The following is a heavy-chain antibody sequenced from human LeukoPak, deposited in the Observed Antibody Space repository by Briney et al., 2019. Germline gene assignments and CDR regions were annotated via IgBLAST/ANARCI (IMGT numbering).Heavy chain of an antibody. CDR1: GYTLTELS. J-gene: IGHJ3*02. D-gene: IGHD3-3*01. Sequence: ASVKVSCKVSGYTLTELSMHWVRQAPGKGLEWMGGFDPEDGETIYAQKFQGRVTMTEDTSTDTAYMELSSLRSEDTAVYYCATPSTIFGVVPPRSAFDIWGQGTMVTVSS. V-gene: IGHV1-24*01. CDR2: FDPEDGET. CDR3: ATPSTIFGVVPPRSAFDI.